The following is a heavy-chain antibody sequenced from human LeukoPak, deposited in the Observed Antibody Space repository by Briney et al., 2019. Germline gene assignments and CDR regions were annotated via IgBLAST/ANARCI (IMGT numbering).Heavy chain of an antibody. V-gene: IGHV1-69*05. CDR3: ARQSGYSGYDWVPITFGYFDY. Sequence: ASVKVSCKASGGTFSSYAISWVRQAPGQGLEWMGGIIPIFGTANYAQKFQGRVTITTDESMSTAYMELSSLRSEDTAVYYCARQSGYSGYDWVPITFGYFDYWGQGTLVTVSS. J-gene: IGHJ4*02. D-gene: IGHD5-12*01. CDR2: IIPIFGTA. CDR1: GGTFSSYA.